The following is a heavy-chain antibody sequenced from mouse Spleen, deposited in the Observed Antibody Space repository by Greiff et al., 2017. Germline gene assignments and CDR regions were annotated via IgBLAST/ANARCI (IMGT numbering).Heavy chain of an antibody. J-gene: IGHJ3*01. V-gene: IGHV14-4*01. CDR2: IDPENGDT. CDR1: GFNIKDDY. CDR3: TTYNSYPFAY. D-gene: IGHD2-10*01. Sequence: VQLQQSGAELVRPGASVKLSCTASGFNIKDDYMHWVKQRPEQGLEWIGWIDPENGDTEYASKFQGKATITADTSSNTAYLQLSSLTSEDTAVYYCTTYNSYPFAYWGQGTLVTVSA.